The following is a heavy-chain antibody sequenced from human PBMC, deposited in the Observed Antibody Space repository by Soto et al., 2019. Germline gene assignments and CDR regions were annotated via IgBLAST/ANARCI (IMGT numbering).Heavy chain of an antibody. J-gene: IGHJ4*02. CDR1: GFTFSSYA. V-gene: IGHV3-23*01. D-gene: IGHD2-15*01. Sequence: EVQLLESGGGLVQPGGSLRLSCAASGFTFSSYAMSWVRQAPGKGLDWVSAISGSGGSTYYADSVKGRFTISRDNSKNTLYLQMNSLRAEDTAVYYCAPFIVVVVAATPLVDYWGQGTLVTVSS. CDR3: APFIVVVVAATPLVDY. CDR2: ISGSGGST.